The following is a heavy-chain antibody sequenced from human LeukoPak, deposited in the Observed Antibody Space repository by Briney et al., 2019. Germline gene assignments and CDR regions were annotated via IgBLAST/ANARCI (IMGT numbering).Heavy chain of an antibody. Sequence: PGGSLRLSCAASGFTFSSYWMSWVRQAPGKGLEWVANIKQDGSEKYYVDSVKGRFTISRDNAKNSLYLQMNSLRAEDTAVYYCAKSSYYYGSGSYSRFDYWGQGTLVTVSS. CDR3: AKSSYYYGSGSYSRFDY. CDR2: IKQDGSEK. D-gene: IGHD3-10*01. V-gene: IGHV3-7*01. CDR1: GFTFSSYW. J-gene: IGHJ4*02.